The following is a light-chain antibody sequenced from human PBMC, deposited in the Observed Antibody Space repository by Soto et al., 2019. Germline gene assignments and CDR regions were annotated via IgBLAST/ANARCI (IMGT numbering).Light chain of an antibody. V-gene: IGLV2-11*01. J-gene: IGLJ2*01. CDR2: DVS. CDR1: SSDVGGYNY. Sequence: QSALTQARSVSGSPGQSVTISCTGTSSDVGGYNYVSWYQQHPGKAPKLMIYDVSERPSGVPDRFSGSKSGNTASLTISGLQAEDEADYYCCSYAGNSVVFGGGTKLTVL. CDR3: CSYAGNSVV.